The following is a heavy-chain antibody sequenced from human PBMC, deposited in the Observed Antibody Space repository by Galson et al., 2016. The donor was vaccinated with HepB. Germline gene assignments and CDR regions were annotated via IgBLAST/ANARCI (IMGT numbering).Heavy chain of an antibody. CDR3: VADIRRQMRFDS. Sequence: SLRLSCAASGFTLSKYNMDWVRQAPGKGLEWVSSISNSSNFKYYADSVKGRFTISRDNARDSVYLQMNSLRVEDAAIYYCVADIRRQMRFDSWGQGTLGTFSS. V-gene: IGHV3-21*01. J-gene: IGHJ4*02. CDR2: ISNSSNFK. CDR1: GFTLSKYN. D-gene: IGHD6-19*01.